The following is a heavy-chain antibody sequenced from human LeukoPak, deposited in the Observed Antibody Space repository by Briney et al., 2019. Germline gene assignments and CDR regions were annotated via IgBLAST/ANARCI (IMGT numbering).Heavy chain of an antibody. CDR1: GGSFSGYY. CDR3: ARDPTMPHSMDV. D-gene: IGHD5-12*01. V-gene: IGHV4-34*01. J-gene: IGHJ6*02. Sequence: SETLSLTCAVYGGSFSGYYWSWIRQPPGKGLEWIGEINHSVSTNYNPSLKSRVTISVDTSKNQFSLKLSSVTAADTAVYYCARDPTMPHSMDVWGQGTTVTVSS. CDR2: INHSVST.